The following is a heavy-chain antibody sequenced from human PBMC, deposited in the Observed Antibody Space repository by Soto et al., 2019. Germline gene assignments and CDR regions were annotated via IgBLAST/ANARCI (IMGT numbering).Heavy chain of an antibody. D-gene: IGHD4-17*01. J-gene: IGHJ4*02. CDR2: IYGSGST. CDR3: AGAGRYGDYELDLDF. CDR1: GGSISSGGYY. Sequence: QVQLQESGPGLVKPSQTLSLTCTVSGGSISSGGYYWSWIRQRPGKGRDWIGYIYGSGSTYYNPSLKSQVTISVDTSKTQFSLKLSSVTAADTAVYYCAGAGRYGDYELDLDFWGQGTLVTVSS. V-gene: IGHV4-31*01.